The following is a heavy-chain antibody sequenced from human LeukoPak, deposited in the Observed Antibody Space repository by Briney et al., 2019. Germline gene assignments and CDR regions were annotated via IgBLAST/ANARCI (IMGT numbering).Heavy chain of an antibody. J-gene: IGHJ5*02. CDR3: ARVVPAAIEFGWFDP. CDR2: IYYSGST. V-gene: IGHV4-30-4*08. Sequence: PQTLSLTCTVSGGSISSGDYYWSWIRQPPGKGLEWIGYIYYSGSTYYNPSLKSRVTISVDTSKNQFSLKLSSVTAADTAVYYCARVVPAAIEFGWFDPWGQGTLVTVSS. CDR1: GGSISSGDYY. D-gene: IGHD2-2*01.